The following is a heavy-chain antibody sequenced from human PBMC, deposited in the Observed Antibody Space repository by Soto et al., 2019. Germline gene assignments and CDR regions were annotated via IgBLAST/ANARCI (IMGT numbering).Heavy chain of an antibody. CDR2: IYYSGST. D-gene: IGHD2-15*01. J-gene: IGHJ3*02. Sequence: QLQLQESGPGLVKPSETLSLTCTVSGGSISSSSYYWGWIRQPPGKGLEWIGSIYYSGSTYYNPSLKSRVTISVDTSKNQFSLKLSSVTAADTAVYYCARPLCSGGSCYPARAVIDAFDIWGQGTMVTVSS. V-gene: IGHV4-39*01. CDR1: GGSISSSSYY. CDR3: ARPLCSGGSCYPARAVIDAFDI.